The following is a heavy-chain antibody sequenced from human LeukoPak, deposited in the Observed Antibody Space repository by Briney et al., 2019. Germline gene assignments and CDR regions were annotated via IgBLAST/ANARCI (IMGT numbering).Heavy chain of an antibody. CDR1: GDSFSGYY. CDR2: INHSGST. CDR3: ARGLYCSSTSCYDSAFDI. Sequence: SETLSLTCAVSGDSFSGYYWSWIRQPPGQGLEWIGEINHSGSTNYNQSLNSPDTMTVQTTNTKFSLKLSSVTDADTAVYYCARGLYCSSTSCYDSAFDIWGQGTMVTVSS. V-gene: IGHV4-34*01. D-gene: IGHD2-2*01. J-gene: IGHJ3*02.